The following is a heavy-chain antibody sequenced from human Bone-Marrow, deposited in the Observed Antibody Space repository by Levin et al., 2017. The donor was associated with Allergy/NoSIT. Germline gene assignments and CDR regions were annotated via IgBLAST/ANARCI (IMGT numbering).Heavy chain of an antibody. CDR1: GYSFTNYN. CDR3: ARADFWSGYYILKGYYYHYAMDV. D-gene: IGHD3-3*01. J-gene: IGHJ6*02. Sequence: ASVKVSCKASGYSFTNYNITWVRQATGQGLEWMGWMNPNSGDTDYAQRFQGRVTMTGDTSISTAYMELRSLRSEDTAVYYCARADFWSGYYILKGYYYHYAMDVWGQGTTVTVSS. V-gene: IGHV1-8*01. CDR2: MNPNSGDT.